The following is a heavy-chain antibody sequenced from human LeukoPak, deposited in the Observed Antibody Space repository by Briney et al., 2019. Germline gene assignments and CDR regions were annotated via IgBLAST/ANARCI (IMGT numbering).Heavy chain of an antibody. V-gene: IGHV3-7*01. CDR1: GFIFGASW. J-gene: IGHJ4*01. CDR2: IGPGGDGE. Sequence: GGSLRLSCTGPGFIFGASWMTWVRQPPGRGLEWVANIGPGGDGEHYVDSVMGRFTISRDSGKNSIYLQMDSLRDEDTAVYYCAIDLGYYATDYWGQGTLVTVSS. D-gene: IGHD2-2*01. CDR3: AIDLGYYATDY.